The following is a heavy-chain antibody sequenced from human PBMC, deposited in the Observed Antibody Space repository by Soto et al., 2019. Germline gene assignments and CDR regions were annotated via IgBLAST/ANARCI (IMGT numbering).Heavy chain of an antibody. CDR3: ARGHDANTA. CDR1: GVSISSGGYS. Sequence: QVQLQESGSGLVKPSQTLSLTCAVSGVSISSGGYSWSWIRQPPGKVLEWIGYIYHSGSTYYNPSLKSRVTISKDTSKKQFSLKLNSVTAADTAVYYCARGHDANTAWGKGTLVTVSS. D-gene: IGHD2-8*01. J-gene: IGHJ5*02. V-gene: IGHV4-30-2*01. CDR2: IYHSGST.